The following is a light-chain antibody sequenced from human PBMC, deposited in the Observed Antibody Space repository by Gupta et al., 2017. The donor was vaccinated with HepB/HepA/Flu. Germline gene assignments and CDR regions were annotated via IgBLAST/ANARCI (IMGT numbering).Light chain of an antibody. CDR1: QGIRID. CDR2: AAS. J-gene: IGKJ3*01. V-gene: IGKV1-6*01. CDR3: LQDFIPPFT. Sequence: AIQMTQSPSSLSASVGDRVTITCRASQGIRIDLGWYQQKPGKAPKLLIYAASSLQSGVPSRFSGSGSGTDFTLTISSRQPEDFATYYCLQDFIPPFTFGHGTKVDIK.